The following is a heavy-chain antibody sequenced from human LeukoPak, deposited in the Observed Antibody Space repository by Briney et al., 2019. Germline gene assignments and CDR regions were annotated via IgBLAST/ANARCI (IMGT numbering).Heavy chain of an antibody. V-gene: IGHV3-48*04. CDR1: GFTFGPYT. CDR3: AREGSIYCYNSRCLAGAFDV. D-gene: IGHD2/OR15-2a*01. Sequence: GGSLRLSCAASGFTFGPYTMNWVRQAPGKGLEWVSYISSSSDAIYYADSVKGRFTISRDNAKTSLYLQMNSLRADDTAVYYCAREGSIYCYNSRCLAGAFDVWGQGTMVTVSS. CDR2: ISSSSDAI. J-gene: IGHJ3*01.